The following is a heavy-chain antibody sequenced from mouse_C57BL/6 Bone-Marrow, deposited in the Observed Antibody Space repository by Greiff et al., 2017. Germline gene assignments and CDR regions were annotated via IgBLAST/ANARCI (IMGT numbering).Heavy chain of an antibody. CDR1: GFTFSSYA. J-gene: IGHJ4*01. CDR2: ISDGGSYT. CDR3: ARERDDYPYAMDY. V-gene: IGHV5-4*01. Sequence: EVMLVESGGGLVKPGGSLKLSCAASGFTFSSYAMSWVRQTPEKRLEWVATISDGGSYTYYPDNVKGRFTISRDNAKNNLYLQMSHLKSEDTAMYYCARERDDYPYAMDYWGQGTSGTVSS. D-gene: IGHD2-4*01.